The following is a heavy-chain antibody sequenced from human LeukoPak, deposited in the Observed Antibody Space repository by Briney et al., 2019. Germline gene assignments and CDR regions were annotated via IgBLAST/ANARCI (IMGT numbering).Heavy chain of an antibody. CDR3: AKDGPPYNWNDNYFDY. D-gene: IGHD1-20*01. CDR1: GFTFSSYW. CDR2: IKQDGSEK. J-gene: IGHJ4*02. Sequence: PGGSLRLSCAVSGFTFSSYWMNWVRQAPGKGPEWVANIKQDGSEKNYVDSVKGRFTISRDNAKSSLFLQMNSLRAEDTAVYYCAKDGPPYNWNDNYFDYWGQGTLVTVSS. V-gene: IGHV3-7*03.